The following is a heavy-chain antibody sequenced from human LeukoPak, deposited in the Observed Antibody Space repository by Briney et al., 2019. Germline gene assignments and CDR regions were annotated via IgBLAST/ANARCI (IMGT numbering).Heavy chain of an antibody. CDR2: INPNSGGT. J-gene: IGHJ4*02. CDR1: GYTFTGYY. Sequence: GASVKVSCKASGYTFTGYYMHWVRQAPGQGLGWMGWINPNSGGTNYAQKFQGRVTMTRDTSISTAYMELSRLRSDDTAVYYCARGRPLSSSWYRKFDYWGQGTLVTVSS. V-gene: IGHV1-2*02. D-gene: IGHD6-13*01. CDR3: ARGRPLSSSWYRKFDY.